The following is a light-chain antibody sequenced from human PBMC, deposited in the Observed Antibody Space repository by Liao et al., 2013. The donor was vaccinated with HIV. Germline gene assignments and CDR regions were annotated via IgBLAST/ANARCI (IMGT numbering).Light chain of an antibody. CDR3: QVWDSHNDLPDYV. Sequence: GSVAPGKTATISCGGDSIGSKSVHWYQQRPGQAPVLVMSYDSDRPSGIPERFSGSNSGNTATLSISRVEAADEADYYCQVWDSHNDLPDYVFGPGTTVTVL. J-gene: IGLJ1*01. CDR2: YDS. V-gene: IGLV3-21*01. CDR1: SIGSKS.